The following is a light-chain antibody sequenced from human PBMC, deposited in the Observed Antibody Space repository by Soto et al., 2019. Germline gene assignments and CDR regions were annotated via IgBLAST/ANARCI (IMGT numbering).Light chain of an antibody. CDR3: QQYNDWART. CDR2: GSS. CDR1: QLFSSN. J-gene: IGKJ5*01. V-gene: IGKV3-15*01. Sequence: PGERVTLSCRASQLFSSNLAWYQRRPGQAPRLLIYGSSTRATGVPARFSGSASGTEFTLTISSLQPDDFGAYYCQQYNDWARTFGPGTRLEIK.